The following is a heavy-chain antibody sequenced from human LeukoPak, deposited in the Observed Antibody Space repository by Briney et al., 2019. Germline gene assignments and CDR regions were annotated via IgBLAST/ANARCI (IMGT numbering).Heavy chain of an antibody. CDR3: ARRRQLDPTTAFDI. V-gene: IGHV3-11*06. CDR1: GFTFSDYY. CDR2: ISSSSSYI. Sequence: GGSLRLSCAASGFTFSDYYMSWIRQAPGKGLEWVSSISSSSSYIYYADSVKGRFTISRDNAKNSLYLQMNSLRAEDTAVYYCARRRQLDPTTAFDIWGQGTMVTVSS. D-gene: IGHD6-6*01. J-gene: IGHJ3*02.